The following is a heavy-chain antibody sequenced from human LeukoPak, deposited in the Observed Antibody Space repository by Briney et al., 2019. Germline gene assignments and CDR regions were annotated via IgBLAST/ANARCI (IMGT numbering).Heavy chain of an antibody. CDR3: ARVRDGYNDAYDI. D-gene: IGHD5-24*01. J-gene: IGHJ3*02. V-gene: IGHV1-46*01. CDR2: VNPSGDST. CDR1: GYTFSNYN. Sequence: GASVTVSCKASGYTFSNYNIHWLRQAPGQGLEWMGIVNPSGDSTNYAQNFQGRVTITGDTSTSTVYMELSSLRSEDTAVYYCARVRDGYNDAYDIWGQGTMVTVTS.